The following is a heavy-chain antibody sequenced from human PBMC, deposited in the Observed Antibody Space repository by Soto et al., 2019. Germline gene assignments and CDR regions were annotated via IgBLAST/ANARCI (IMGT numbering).Heavy chain of an antibody. D-gene: IGHD6-6*01. Sequence: EVQLLESGGGLVQPGGSLRLSCAASGFTFSSYVMTWVRQAPGKGLEWVSTISGGGSSTYYADSVKGRFTISRDNSKNTLDLQMNSLRAEDTAVFYCAKVMTSGSRTLDYWGQGTLVTVSS. CDR1: GFTFSSYV. V-gene: IGHV3-23*01. CDR2: ISGGGSST. CDR3: AKVMTSGSRTLDY. J-gene: IGHJ4*02.